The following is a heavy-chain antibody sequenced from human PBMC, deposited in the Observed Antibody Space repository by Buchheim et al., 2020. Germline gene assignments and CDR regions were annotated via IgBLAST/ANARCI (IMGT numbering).Heavy chain of an antibody. Sequence: QVQLVESGGGVVQPGRSLRLSCAASGFTFSGYDMHWVRQAPGKGLEWVAIISYDGSDKYYAGSVKGRFTISRDNSKNTLYLQMSSLRAEDTAVYYCARRRDGYRDWGQGTL. V-gene: IGHV3-30*03. J-gene: IGHJ4*02. CDR1: GFTFSGYD. CDR3: ARRRDGYRD. CDR2: ISYDGSDK. D-gene: IGHD5-24*01.